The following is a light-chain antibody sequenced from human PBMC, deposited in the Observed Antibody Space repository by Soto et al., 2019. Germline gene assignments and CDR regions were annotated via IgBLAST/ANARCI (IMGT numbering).Light chain of an antibody. CDR3: AALDDSLNGVV. V-gene: IGLV1-44*01. CDR1: SSNIGGNI. J-gene: IGLJ2*01. CDR2: GND. Sequence: QSVLTQPPSASGTPGQRVTISCSGSSSNIGGNIVNWYQQLPGTAPKLLIFGNDQRPSWVPDRFSGSKSGTSASLATSGLQSEDEANYYCAALDDSLNGVVFAGGTKLTVL.